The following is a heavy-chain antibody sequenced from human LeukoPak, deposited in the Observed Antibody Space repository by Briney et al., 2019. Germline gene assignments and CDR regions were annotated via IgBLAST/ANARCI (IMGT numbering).Heavy chain of an antibody. V-gene: IGHV3-48*03. CDR3: AKDFPHYYESSHGMDA. CDR1: GFSFGRYE. CDR2: ISTTVSTV. D-gene: IGHD3-22*01. Sequence: GRSLRLSWAASGFSFGRYEMNWVRQAPGKGLEWVSYISTTVSTVYYADSVEGRFTMSRDNAKNLLYLQMNSLRAGDAAFYYCAKDFPHYYESSHGMDAWGQGTTVTVSS. J-gene: IGHJ6*02.